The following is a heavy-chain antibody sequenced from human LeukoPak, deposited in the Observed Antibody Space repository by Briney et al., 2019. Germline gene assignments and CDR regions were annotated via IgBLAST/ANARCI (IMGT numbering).Heavy chain of an antibody. V-gene: IGHV4-34*01. Sequence: SETLSLTCAVYGGSFSGYYWSWIRQPPGKGLEWIGEINHSGSTNYNPSLKSRVTISVDTSKNQFSLKLSSVTAADTAVYYRARQYSSSRPNDYWGQGTLVTVSS. J-gene: IGHJ4*02. CDR2: INHSGST. CDR3: ARQYSSSRPNDY. D-gene: IGHD6-13*01. CDR1: GGSFSGYY.